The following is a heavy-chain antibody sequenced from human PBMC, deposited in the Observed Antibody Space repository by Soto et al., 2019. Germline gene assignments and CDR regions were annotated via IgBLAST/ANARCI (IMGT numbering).Heavy chain of an antibody. CDR2: IVVVNGNT. CDR1: GFSFGDSA. CDR3: AVTDLPFRPLTEPTENGMDV. D-gene: IGHD2-8*01. Sequence: ELVQSGPEAREPGTSVKVSCRASGFSFGDSAVQWVRQGRGQRLEWIGWIVVVNGNTNYAPRFEGRVNLTRDASTSTSHMELTSLSSDDKAVYFCAVTDLPFRPLTEPTENGMDVWGQGTTVTVSS. J-gene: IGHJ6*02. V-gene: IGHV1-58*01.